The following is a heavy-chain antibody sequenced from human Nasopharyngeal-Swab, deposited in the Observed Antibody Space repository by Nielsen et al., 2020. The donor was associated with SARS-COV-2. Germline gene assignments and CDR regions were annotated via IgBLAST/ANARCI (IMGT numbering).Heavy chain of an antibody. J-gene: IGHJ6*02. Sequence: ASVKVSCKASGYTFTSYYMHWVRQAPGQGLEWMGIINPSGGSTSYAQKFQGRVTMTRNTSISTAYMELSSLRSEDTAVYYCARVNIVVVPAATYYYYYGMDVWGQGTTVTVSS. V-gene: IGHV1-46*01. CDR3: ARVNIVVVPAATYYYYYGMDV. CDR2: INPSGGST. CDR1: GYTFTSYY. D-gene: IGHD2-2*01.